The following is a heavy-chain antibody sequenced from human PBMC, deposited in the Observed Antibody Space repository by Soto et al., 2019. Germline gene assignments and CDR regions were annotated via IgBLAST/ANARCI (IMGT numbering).Heavy chain of an antibody. CDR3: AVSTGGFGGLFVVPSDY. J-gene: IGHJ4*02. D-gene: IGHD3-16*02. Sequence: EVQLLESGGGLVQPGGSLRLSCAASGFTYDIYAMSWVRQAPGKGLEWVSGISSGGTAAHYAESVKGRFAISRDNSKNTLSLEMDSLRAEDTAVYYCAVSTGGFGGLFVVPSDYWGQGTLVTVSS. CDR2: ISSGGTAA. V-gene: IGHV3-23*01. CDR1: GFTYDIYA.